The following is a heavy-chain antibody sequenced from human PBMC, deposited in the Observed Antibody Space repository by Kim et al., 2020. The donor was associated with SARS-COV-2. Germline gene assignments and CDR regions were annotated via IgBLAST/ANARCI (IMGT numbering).Heavy chain of an antibody. J-gene: IGHJ6*02. CDR3: ASMVRGPAYYYYYGMDV. Sequence: VKGRFTISRDNSKNTLYLQMNSLRAEDTAVYYCASMVRGPAYYYYYGMDVWGQGTTVTVSS. V-gene: IGHV3-30*07. D-gene: IGHD3-10*01.